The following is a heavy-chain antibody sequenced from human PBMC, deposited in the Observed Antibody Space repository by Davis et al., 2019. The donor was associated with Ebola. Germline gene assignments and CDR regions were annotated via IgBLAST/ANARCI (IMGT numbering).Heavy chain of an antibody. V-gene: IGHV4-39*07. Sequence: PSETLSLTCTVSGGSISSSSYYWGWIRQPPGKGLEWIGSIYYSGSTYYNPSLKSRVTISVDTSKNQFSLKLSSVTAADTAVYYCARDGSEDYYDSIGIYDIWGQGTMVTVSS. J-gene: IGHJ3*02. CDR1: GGSISSSSYY. CDR2: IYYSGST. D-gene: IGHD3-22*01. CDR3: ARDGSEDYYDSIGIYDI.